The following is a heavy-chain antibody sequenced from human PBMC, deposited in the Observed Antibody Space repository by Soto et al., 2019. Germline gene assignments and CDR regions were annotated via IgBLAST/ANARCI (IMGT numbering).Heavy chain of an antibody. D-gene: IGHD1-26*01. CDR3: YVGVTDY. CDR2: IKQDGSEK. Sequence: PWGSLLICCASSVLTFSIYWMSWVRQAPGKGLEWVANIKQDGSEKNYVDCVKGRFTISRDNAKNSLYLQMNSLRAEDTAVYYCYVGVTDYWGQGTMVTGSS. V-gene: IGHV3-7*01. J-gene: IGHJ4*02. CDR1: VLTFSIYW.